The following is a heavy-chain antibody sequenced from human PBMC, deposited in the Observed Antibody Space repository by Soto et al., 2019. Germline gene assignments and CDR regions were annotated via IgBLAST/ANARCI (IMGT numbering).Heavy chain of an antibody. CDR2: ISGSGGST. CDR3: AKGGLWFGELWGY. V-gene: IGHV3-23*01. J-gene: IGHJ4*02. D-gene: IGHD3-10*01. CDR1: GFTFSSYA. Sequence: EVQLLESGGGLVQPGGSLRLSCAASGFTFSSYAMSWVRQAPGKGLEWVSAISGSGGSTYYADSVKGRFTISRDNSKNTLYLQMNSLRTEDTAVYYCAKGGLWFGELWGYWGQGTLVTVSS.